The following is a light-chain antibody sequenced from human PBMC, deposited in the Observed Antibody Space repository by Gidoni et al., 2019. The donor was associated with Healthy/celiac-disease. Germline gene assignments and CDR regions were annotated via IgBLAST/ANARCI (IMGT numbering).Light chain of an antibody. CDR1: QSVSSN. Sequence: VMTQSPATLSVSPGERATLSCRASQSVSSNLAWYQQKPGQAPRLLIYGASTRATGIPARFSGSGSGTEFTLTISSLQSEDFAVYYCQQYNNWPRTFGQETKVEIK. CDR3: QQYNNWPRT. V-gene: IGKV3-15*01. CDR2: GAS. J-gene: IGKJ1*01.